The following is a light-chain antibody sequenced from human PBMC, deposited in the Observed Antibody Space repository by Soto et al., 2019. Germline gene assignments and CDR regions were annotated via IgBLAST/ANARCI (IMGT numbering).Light chain of an antibody. J-gene: IGLJ2*01. V-gene: IGLV3-1*01. Sequence: SYELTQPPSVSVTPGQTASITCSGDKLGSKYTCWYQQKPGQSPVLVIYQDYKRPSGIPERFAGSNSGNTATLTISGTQSMDEADYYCQAWDRSTVVFGGGTKLTVL. CDR2: QDY. CDR3: QAWDRSTVV. CDR1: KLGSKY.